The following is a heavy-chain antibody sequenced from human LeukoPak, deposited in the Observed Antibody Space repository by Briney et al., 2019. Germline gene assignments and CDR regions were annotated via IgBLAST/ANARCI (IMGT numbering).Heavy chain of an antibody. Sequence: GGSLRLSCAASGFTFSTNWMSWVRQAPGKGLEWVANIKQDGSAKYYVDSVKGRFTVSRDNAKNSVYLQMNTLRADDTAVYYCARDPTLSYWGQGTLVTVSS. CDR3: ARDPTLSY. CDR2: IKQDGSAK. V-gene: IGHV3-7*01. CDR1: GFTFSTNW. J-gene: IGHJ4*02.